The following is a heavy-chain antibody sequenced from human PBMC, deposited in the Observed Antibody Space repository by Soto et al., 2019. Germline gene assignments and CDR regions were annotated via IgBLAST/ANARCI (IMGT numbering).Heavy chain of an antibody. CDR1: GGTFSSYT. Sequence: ASVKVSCKASGGTFSSYTISWVRQAPGQGLDWMGRIIPILGIANYAQKFQGRVTITADKSTSTAYMELSSLRSEDTAVYYCARDAPSHLIPPYCSGGSCYWFDPWGQGTLVTVSS. J-gene: IGHJ5*02. D-gene: IGHD2-15*01. CDR3: ARDAPSHLIPPYCSGGSCYWFDP. CDR2: IIPILGIA. V-gene: IGHV1-69*04.